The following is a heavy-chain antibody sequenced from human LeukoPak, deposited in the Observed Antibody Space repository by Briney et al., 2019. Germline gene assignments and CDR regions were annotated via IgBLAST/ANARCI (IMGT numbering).Heavy chain of an antibody. CDR1: GFTFSNYG. CDR2: ISYDGSNK. J-gene: IGHJ4*02. CDR3: AKDLGYCSSTTCYGFDY. V-gene: IGHV3-30*12. D-gene: IGHD2-2*01. Sequence: GGSLRLSCAASGFTFSNYGMHWVRQAPGKGLEWVAVISYDGSNKYYADSVKGRFTISRDNSKNTLYLQMNSLRAEDTAFYYCAKDLGYCSSTTCYGFDYWGQGTLVTVSS.